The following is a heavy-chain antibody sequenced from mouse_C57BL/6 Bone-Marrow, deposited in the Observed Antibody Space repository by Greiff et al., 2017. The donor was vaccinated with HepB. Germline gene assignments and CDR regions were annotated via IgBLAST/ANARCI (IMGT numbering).Heavy chain of an antibody. CDR1: GFSLTSYG. D-gene: IGHD2-2*01. J-gene: IGHJ3*01. V-gene: IGHV2-6-1*01. CDR2: IWSDGST. CDR3: ARQGGSTMVTTAPDY. Sequence: VKLQESGPGLVAPSQSLSITCTVSGFSLTSYGVHWVRQPPGKGLEWLVVIWSDGSTTYNSALKSRLSISKDNSKSQVFLKMNSLQTDDTAMYYCARQGGSTMVTTAPDYWGQGTLVTVSA.